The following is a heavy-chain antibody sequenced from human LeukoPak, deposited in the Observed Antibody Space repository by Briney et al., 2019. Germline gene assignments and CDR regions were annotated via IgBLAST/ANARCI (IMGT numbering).Heavy chain of an antibody. CDR3: ARVQRGYSYNPLGYYYYYMDV. CDR2: ISGSGGST. V-gene: IGHV3-23*01. J-gene: IGHJ6*03. CDR1: GFTFSSYG. Sequence: PGGSLRLSCAASGFTFSSYGMSWVRQAPGKGLEWVSAISGSGGSTYYADSVKGRFTISRDNAKNSLYLQMNSLRAEDTAVYYCARVQRGYSYNPLGYYYYYMDVWGKGTTVTVSS. D-gene: IGHD5-18*01.